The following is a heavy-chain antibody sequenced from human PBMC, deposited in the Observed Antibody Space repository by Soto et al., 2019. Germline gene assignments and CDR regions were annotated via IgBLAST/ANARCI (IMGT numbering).Heavy chain of an antibody. Sequence: GESLKISCQGSGYSFSKYWIAWVRQTPGKGLEWVGSIYPGDSDTRYSPSFQGQVIISADKSINTAYLQWNSLKAPDTAMYYCARGLLDVLIGYRMDVWGQGTTVTVSA. CDR2: IYPGDSDT. V-gene: IGHV5-51*01. CDR3: ARGLLDVLIGYRMDV. D-gene: IGHD3-9*01. CDR1: GYSFSKYW. J-gene: IGHJ6*01.